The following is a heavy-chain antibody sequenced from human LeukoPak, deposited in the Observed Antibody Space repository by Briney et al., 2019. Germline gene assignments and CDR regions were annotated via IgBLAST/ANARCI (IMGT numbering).Heavy chain of an antibody. V-gene: IGHV1-18*01. Sequence: GASVKVSCKASGYTFSSYGISWVPQAPGQGLEWAGCISAYNGNTNYAQKLQGRVSMTTDTSTSTAYMELRSLRSDDTAVYYCARGENYYDSSGYHTYWGQGTMVTVSS. J-gene: IGHJ4*02. CDR2: ISAYNGNT. CDR1: GYTFSSYG. CDR3: ARGENYYDSSGYHTY. D-gene: IGHD3-22*01.